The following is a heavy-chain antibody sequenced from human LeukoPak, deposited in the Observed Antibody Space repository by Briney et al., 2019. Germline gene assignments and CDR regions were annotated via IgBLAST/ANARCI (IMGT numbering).Heavy chain of an antibody. CDR3: ARGFWSGYMDV. D-gene: IGHD3-3*01. CDR1: GYTFTSYG. Sequence: SVKVSCKASGYTFTSYGISWVRQAPGQGLEWMGGIIPIFGTANYAQKFQGRVTITTDESTSTAYMELSSLRSEDTAVYYCARGFWSGYMDVWGKGPRSPSP. J-gene: IGHJ6*03. V-gene: IGHV1-69*05. CDR2: IIPIFGTA.